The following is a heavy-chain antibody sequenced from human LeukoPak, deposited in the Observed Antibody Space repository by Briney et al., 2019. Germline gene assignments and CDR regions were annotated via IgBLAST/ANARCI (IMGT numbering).Heavy chain of an antibody. Sequence: SETLSLTCTVSGGSISSSSHYWGWIRQPPGKGLEWIGDIHYSGTTYYNPSLKSRVTISVDTSKNQFSLKLTSVTAADTAVYYCARHAPTYSEGYYFDYWGQGTLVTVSS. CDR1: GGSISSSSHY. D-gene: IGHD1-26*01. V-gene: IGHV4-39*01. J-gene: IGHJ4*02. CDR3: ARHAPTYSEGYYFDY. CDR2: IHYSGTT.